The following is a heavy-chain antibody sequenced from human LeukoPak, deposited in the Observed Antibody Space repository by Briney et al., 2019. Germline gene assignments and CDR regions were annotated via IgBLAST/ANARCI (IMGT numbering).Heavy chain of an antibody. D-gene: IGHD1-26*01. CDR2: ISSSGSTI. V-gene: IGHV3-48*03. CDR3: ARDLGSVGATDY. CDR1: GFTFSSYE. J-gene: IGHJ4*02. Sequence: GGSLRLSCAASGFTFSSYEMNWVRQAPGKGLEWVSYISSSGSTIYYADSVKGRFTISRDNAKNSLYLQMNSLRAEDTAVYYCARDLGSVGATDYWGQGTLVTVSS.